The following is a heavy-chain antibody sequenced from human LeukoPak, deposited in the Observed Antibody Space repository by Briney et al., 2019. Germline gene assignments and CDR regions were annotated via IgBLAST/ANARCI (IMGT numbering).Heavy chain of an antibody. CDR2: MNYNSGDT. Sequence: GASVKVSCKASEYTFTSYDINWVRQATGQGLEWMGWMNYNSGDTGYAQKFQGRVTMTRNTSISTAYMELSSLRSEDTAVYYCARSYGSGRYDSSYHYGLDVWDQGTTVIVSS. CDR1: EYTFTSYD. V-gene: IGHV1-8*01. J-gene: IGHJ6*02. CDR3: ARSYGSGRYDSSYHYGLDV. D-gene: IGHD3-10*01.